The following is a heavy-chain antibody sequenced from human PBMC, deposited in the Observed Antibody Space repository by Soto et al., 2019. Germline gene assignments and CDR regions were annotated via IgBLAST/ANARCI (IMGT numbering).Heavy chain of an antibody. V-gene: IGHV3-66*01. Sequence: EVLLEESGGDLVQSGGSLRLSCAASGFSVSNNYMTWVRQVPGKGLEWVSVIQDGGSITYADSVRDRFTISRDSSKNTVFLQMSSLRPEDTAVYFCARGEGSGSNALGQWGQGTLVTVSS. J-gene: IGHJ4*02. D-gene: IGHD3-10*01. CDR3: ARGEGSGSNALGQ. CDR2: IQDGGSI. CDR1: GFSVSNNY.